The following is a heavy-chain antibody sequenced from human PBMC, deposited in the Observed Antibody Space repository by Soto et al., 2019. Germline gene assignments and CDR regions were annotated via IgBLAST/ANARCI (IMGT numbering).Heavy chain of an antibody. CDR1: GGSISSSSYY. D-gene: IGHD2-15*01. CDR3: AITADCSGGSCEEVIGFDY. Sequence: SETLSLTCTVSGGSISSSSYYWGWIRQPPGKGLEWIGSIYYSGSTYYNPSLKSRVTISVDTPKNQFSLKLSSVTAADTAVYYCAITADCSGGSCEEVIGFDYWGQGTLVTVSS. J-gene: IGHJ4*02. CDR2: IYYSGST. V-gene: IGHV4-39*01.